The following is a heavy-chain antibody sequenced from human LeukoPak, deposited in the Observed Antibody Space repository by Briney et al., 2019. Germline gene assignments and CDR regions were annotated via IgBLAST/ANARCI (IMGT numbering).Heavy chain of an antibody. CDR3: ARVYVAAGTYYYYYYMDV. V-gene: IGHV4-39*07. CDR1: GGSISSSSYY. D-gene: IGHD6-13*01. J-gene: IGHJ6*03. CDR2: INHSGST. Sequence: KASETLSLTCTVSGGSISSSSYYWSWLRQPPGKGLEWIGEINHSGSTNYNPSLKSRVTISVDTSKNQFSLKLSSVTAADTAVYYCARVYVAAGTYYYYYYMDVWGKGTTVTVSS.